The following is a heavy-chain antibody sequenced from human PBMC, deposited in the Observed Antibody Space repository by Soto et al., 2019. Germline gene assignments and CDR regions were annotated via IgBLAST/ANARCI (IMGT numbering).Heavy chain of an antibody. CDR3: ATPACAATWCSPSHNLDP. D-gene: IGHD2-2*01. Sequence: QVQLVQSGAEVKKPESSVKVSCKTSGGTFVRHVISWVRQAPGQGPEWMGKINPLSGISNYAQKFQARVTFTADTDSSTAYMELSSLRSDDTAVYYCATPACAATWCSPSHNLDPWGQGTLVTVSS. J-gene: IGHJ5*02. CDR1: GGTFVRHV. CDR2: INPLSGIS. V-gene: IGHV1-69*09.